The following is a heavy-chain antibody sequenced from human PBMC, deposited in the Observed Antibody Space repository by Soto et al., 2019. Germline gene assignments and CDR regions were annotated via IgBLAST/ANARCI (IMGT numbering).Heavy chain of an antibody. J-gene: IGHJ6*02. CDR1: GFSLSTSW. CDR2: IMQDGSDK. V-gene: IGHV3-7*01. Sequence: GGSLRLSCTACGFSLSTSWMTWVRQAPGKGLEWVANIMQDGSDKYYVDSVKGRFTISRDNAKNSLYLQMTSLRAEDTAVYYCASKRLYFYGLDVWGQGTTVTAP. CDR3: ASKRLYFYGLDV.